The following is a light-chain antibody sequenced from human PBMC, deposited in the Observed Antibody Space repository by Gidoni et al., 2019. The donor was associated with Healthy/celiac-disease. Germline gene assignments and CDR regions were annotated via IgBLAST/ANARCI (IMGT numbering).Light chain of an antibody. V-gene: IGLV2-14*01. CDR3: SSYTSSSTLGV. CDR2: EVS. J-gene: IGLJ3*02. Sequence: QSALTQPASVSGSPGQSITISCTGPSSDVGCYNYVSWYQQHPGKAPKLMIYEVSNRPSGVSNRFSGSKSGNTASLTISGLQAEDEADYYCSSYTSSSTLGVFGGGTKLTVL. CDR1: SSDVGCYNY.